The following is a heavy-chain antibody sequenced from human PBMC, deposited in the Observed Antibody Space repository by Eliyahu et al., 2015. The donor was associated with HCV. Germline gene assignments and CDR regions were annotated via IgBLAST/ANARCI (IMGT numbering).Heavy chain of an antibody. CDR1: GGSFSGYY. Sequence: QVQLQQWGAGLLKPSETLSLTCAVYGGSFSGYYWSWXRQPPGKGLEWIGEINHSGSTNYNPSLKSRVTISVDTSKNQFSLKLSSVTAADTAVYYCARGAIGDYWGQGTLVTVSS. J-gene: IGHJ4*02. CDR3: ARGAIGDY. D-gene: IGHD3-22*01. V-gene: IGHV4-34*01. CDR2: INHSGST.